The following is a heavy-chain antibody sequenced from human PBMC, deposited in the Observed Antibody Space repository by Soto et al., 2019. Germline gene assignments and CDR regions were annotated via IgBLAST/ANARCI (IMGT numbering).Heavy chain of an antibody. V-gene: IGHV3-21*01. Sequence: GGSLRLSCAASGFTFSSYSMNWVRQAPGKGLEWVSSISSSSSYIYYADSVKGRFTISRDNAKNSLYLQMNSLRAEDTAVYYCARGDYDFWSGYYNYYGMDVWGQGTTVTVSS. CDR3: ARGDYDFWSGYYNYYGMDV. CDR2: ISSSSSYI. J-gene: IGHJ6*02. D-gene: IGHD3-3*01. CDR1: GFTFSSYS.